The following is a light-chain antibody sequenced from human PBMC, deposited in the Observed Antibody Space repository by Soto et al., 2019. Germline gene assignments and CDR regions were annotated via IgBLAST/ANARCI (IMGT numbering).Light chain of an antibody. CDR2: ASS. CDR3: QKYNSAPVLT. CDR1: QGISNY. Sequence: DIQMTQSPSSLSASVGDRVTITCRASQGISNYLAWYQQKPGKVPKLLIYASSTLQSGVPSRFSGSGSGTDFTLTISSLQPEDVATYYCQKYNSAPVLTFGGGTKVEIK. J-gene: IGKJ4*01. V-gene: IGKV1-27*01.